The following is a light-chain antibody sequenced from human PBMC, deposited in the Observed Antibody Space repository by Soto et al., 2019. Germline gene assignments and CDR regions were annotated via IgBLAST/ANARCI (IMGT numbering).Light chain of an antibody. J-gene: IGKJ1*01. Sequence: IVLTQSPGTLSLSPGERGALCCRASQSVSSNYVAWYQQKPGQAPRLLIYAASSRAPGIPDRFSGSGSGTDFTLTISGLGPEDFAMYYCQQYGSSPPTFGQGTKVDIK. CDR2: AAS. V-gene: IGKV3-20*01. CDR1: QSVSSNY. CDR3: QQYGSSPPT.